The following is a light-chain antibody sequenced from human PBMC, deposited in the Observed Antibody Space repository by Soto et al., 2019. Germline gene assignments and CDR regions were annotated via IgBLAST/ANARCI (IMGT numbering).Light chain of an antibody. J-gene: IGKJ2*01. CDR1: QSVFNNN. Sequence: EIVLTQSPGPLSLSPGERATLSCRASQSVFNNNLAWYQHKPGQAPRLLMFGASSRATGIPYRFSGSGSGTDFTLTISRLEPEDFAIYHCQQYGCSPRTFGQGTKLEIK. CDR3: QQYGCSPRT. V-gene: IGKV3-20*01. CDR2: GAS.